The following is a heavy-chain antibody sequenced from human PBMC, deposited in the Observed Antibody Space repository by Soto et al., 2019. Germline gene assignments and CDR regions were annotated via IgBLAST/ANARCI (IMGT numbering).Heavy chain of an antibody. J-gene: IGHJ4*02. CDR2: TYSGGST. V-gene: IGHV3-66*01. CDR1: GFTVSSNY. Sequence: EVQLVESGGGLVQPGESLRLSCAASGFTVSSNYINWVRQAPGKGLEWVSVTYSGGSTYYADSVKGRFTISRDNSKNTLYLQMDSLRADDTAVYFCARGASWGSGGGYYFDYWGQGTLVTVSS. CDR3: ARGASWGSGGGYYFDY. D-gene: IGHD7-27*01.